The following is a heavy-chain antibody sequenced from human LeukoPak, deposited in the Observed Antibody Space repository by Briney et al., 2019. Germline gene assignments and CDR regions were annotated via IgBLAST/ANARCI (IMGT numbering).Heavy chain of an antibody. V-gene: IGHV1-69*05. J-gene: IGHJ6*03. Sequence: SVKVSCKASGGTFSSYAISWVRQAPGQGLEWMGGIIPIFGTANYAQKFQGRVTITTDESTSTAYMELSSLRSEDTAVYYCARVAFIAARLPYYYMDVWGKGTTVTVSS. CDR2: IIPIFGTA. D-gene: IGHD6-6*01. CDR3: ARVAFIAARLPYYYMDV. CDR1: GGTFSSYA.